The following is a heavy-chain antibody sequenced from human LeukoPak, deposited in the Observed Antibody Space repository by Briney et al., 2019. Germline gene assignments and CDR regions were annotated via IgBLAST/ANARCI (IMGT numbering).Heavy chain of an antibody. Sequence: GGSLRLSCAASGFTFRSYWMSWVRQAPGKGLEWVANINQDERDRYYVDSVKGRFTISRDNAKNSVYLQMNSLRAEDTAVYYCANPPLSSHSGWGQGTLVTVSS. CDR2: INQDERDR. CDR1: GFTFRSYW. V-gene: IGHV3-7*03. J-gene: IGHJ4*02. D-gene: IGHD6-13*01. CDR3: ANPPLSSHSG.